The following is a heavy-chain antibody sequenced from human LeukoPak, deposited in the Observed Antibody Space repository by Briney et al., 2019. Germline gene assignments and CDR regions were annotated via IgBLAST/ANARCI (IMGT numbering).Heavy chain of an antibody. V-gene: IGHV4-59*08. CDR1: GGSIRGYY. CDR2: IYYSWST. CDR3: AVGATHYYMDV. D-gene: IGHD3-16*01. J-gene: IGHJ6*03. Sequence: PSETLSLTCTVPGGSIRGYYWSWVRQPPGKGLEWIAYIYYSWSTNYNPSLKSRVTISLDTSKNQFSLKLSSVTAADTAVYYCAVGATHYYMDVWGKGTTVTVSS.